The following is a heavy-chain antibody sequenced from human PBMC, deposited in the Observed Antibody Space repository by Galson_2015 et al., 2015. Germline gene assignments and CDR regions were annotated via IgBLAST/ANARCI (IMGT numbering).Heavy chain of an antibody. Sequence: PALVKPTQTLTLTCTFSGFSLSTSGVGVAWIRQPPGKALEWLSLIYWNDDKRYSPSLRSRLTITKDTSKNQVVLTMTNMDPVDTATYYCAMFRGQLVVVAAAPPPHFDYWGQGTLVTVSS. V-gene: IGHV2-5*01. J-gene: IGHJ4*02. CDR3: AMFRGQLVVVAAAPPPHFDY. D-gene: IGHD2-15*01. CDR1: GFSLSTSGVG. CDR2: IYWNDDK.